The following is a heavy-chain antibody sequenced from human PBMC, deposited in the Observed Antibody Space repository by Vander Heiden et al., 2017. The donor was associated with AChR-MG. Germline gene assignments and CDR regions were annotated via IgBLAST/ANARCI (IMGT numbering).Heavy chain of an antibody. CDR3: AKDPEPGTLRPDYYGMDV. J-gene: IGHJ6*02. CDR1: GFTFSSYG. CDR2: IRYDGSNK. Sequence: QVQLVESGGGVVQPGGSLRLSCAASGFTFSSYGMHWVRQAPGKGLDWVAFIRYDGSNKYYADSVKGRFTISRDNSKNTLYLQMNSLRAEDTAVYYCAKDPEPGTLRPDYYGMDVWGQGTTVNVSS. V-gene: IGHV3-30*02.